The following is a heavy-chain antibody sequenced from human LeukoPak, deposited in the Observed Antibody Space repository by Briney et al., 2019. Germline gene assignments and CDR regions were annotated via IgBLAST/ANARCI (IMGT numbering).Heavy chain of an antibody. CDR3: ARDSADYGDYDY. D-gene: IGHD4-17*01. Sequence: ASVKVSCKASGYTFASYFMHWVRQAPGQGLDWMGIINPSGGSTSYAQKFQGRVTMTRDTSTSTVYMELSSLRSEDTAVYYCARDSADYGDYDYWGQGTLVTVSS. CDR2: INPSGGST. J-gene: IGHJ4*02. CDR1: GYTFASYF. V-gene: IGHV1-46*01.